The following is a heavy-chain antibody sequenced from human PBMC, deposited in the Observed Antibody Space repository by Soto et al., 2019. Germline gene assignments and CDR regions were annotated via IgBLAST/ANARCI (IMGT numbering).Heavy chain of an antibody. CDR3: AKGVLRASTVTTYPTNCYYYGMDV. CDR2: ISGSGGST. CDR1: GFTFSSYA. J-gene: IGHJ6*02. V-gene: IGHV3-23*01. Sequence: GGSLRLSCAASGFTFSSYAMSWVRQAPGKGLEWVSAISGSGGSTYYADSVKGRFTISRDNSKNTLYLQMNSLRAEDTAVYYCAKGVLRASTVTTYPTNCYYYGMDVWGQESTVTVSS. D-gene: IGHD4-17*01.